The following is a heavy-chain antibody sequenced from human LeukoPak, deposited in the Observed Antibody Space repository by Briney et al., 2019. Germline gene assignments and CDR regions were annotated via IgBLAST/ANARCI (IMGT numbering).Heavy chain of an antibody. CDR2: IYYSGST. D-gene: IGHD1-26*01. CDR1: GGSISSYY. V-gene: IGHV4-59*01. Sequence: SETLSLTCAVSGGSISSYYWSWLRQPPGKGLEWIGYIYYSGSTNYNPSLKSRVTISVDTSKNQFSLKLSSVTAADTAVYYCARDQGELLIDYWGQGTLVTVSS. J-gene: IGHJ4*02. CDR3: ARDQGELLIDY.